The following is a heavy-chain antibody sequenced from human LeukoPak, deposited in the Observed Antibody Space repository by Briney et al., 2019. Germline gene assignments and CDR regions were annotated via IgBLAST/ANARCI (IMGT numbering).Heavy chain of an antibody. V-gene: IGHV3-23*01. CDR3: AKVNHIVVVTALYFDY. Sequence: GGSLRLSCAATGFTFSSYAMSWVRQAPGKGLEWVSAISGSGGSTYYADSVKGRFTISRDNSKNTLYLQMNSLRAEDTAVYYCAKVNHIVVVTALYFDYWGQGTLVTVSS. D-gene: IGHD2-21*02. J-gene: IGHJ4*02. CDR2: ISGSGGST. CDR1: GFTFSSYA.